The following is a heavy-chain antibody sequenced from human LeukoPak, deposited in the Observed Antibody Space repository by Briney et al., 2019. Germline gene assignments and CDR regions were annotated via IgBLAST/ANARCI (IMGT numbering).Heavy chain of an antibody. J-gene: IGHJ4*02. CDR1: GYSFSNYW. CDR2: IYPGDSDT. Sequence: LGESLKISCEGSGYSFSNYWLGWVRQMPGKGLEWMGIIYPGDSDTRYSPSFQGQVTISADKSISTAYLQWSSLKASDTAMYYCARVDYYDRSGYFDYWGQGTQVTVSP. V-gene: IGHV5-51*01. D-gene: IGHD3-22*01. CDR3: ARVDYYDRSGYFDY.